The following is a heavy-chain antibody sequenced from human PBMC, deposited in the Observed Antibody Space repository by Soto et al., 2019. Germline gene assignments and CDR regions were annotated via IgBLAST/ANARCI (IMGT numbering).Heavy chain of an antibody. V-gene: IGHV1-69*13. CDR1: GGTFSSYA. D-gene: IGHD2-8*01. CDR2: IIPIFGTA. J-gene: IGHJ6*02. CDR3: ARYGAYCTNGVCRGIYYYYGMDV. Sequence: ASVKVSCKASGGTFSSYAISWVRQAPGQGLEWMGGIIPIFGTANYAQKFQGRVTITADESTSTAYMELSSLRSEDTAVYYCARYGAYCTNGVCRGIYYYYGMDVWGQGTTVTVSS.